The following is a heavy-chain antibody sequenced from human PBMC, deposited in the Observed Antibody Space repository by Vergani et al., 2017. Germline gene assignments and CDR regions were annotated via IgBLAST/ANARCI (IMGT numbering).Heavy chain of an antibody. CDR1: GSSISSYY. D-gene: IGHD2-2*02. CDR2: IYYSGST. Sequence: QVQLQESGPGLVKPSETLSLTCTVSGSSISSYYWSWIRQPPGKGLEWIGYIYYSGSTNYNPSLKSRVTISVDTSKNQFSLKLSSVTAADTAVYYCARGIVVVPAAIRVGAFDIWGQGTMVTVSS. V-gene: IGHV4-59*01. J-gene: IGHJ3*02. CDR3: ARGIVVVPAAIRVGAFDI.